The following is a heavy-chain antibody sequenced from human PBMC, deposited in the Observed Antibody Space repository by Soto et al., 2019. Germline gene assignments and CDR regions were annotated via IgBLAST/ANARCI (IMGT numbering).Heavy chain of an antibody. J-gene: IGHJ5*02. CDR2: IYYSGST. CDR3: ARGEYDILTGSNWFDP. CDR1: GGSISSGDYY. D-gene: IGHD3-9*01. V-gene: IGHV4-30-4*01. Sequence: SETLSLTCTVSGGSISSGDYYWSWIRQPPGKGLEWIGYIYYSGSTYYNPSLKSRVTISVDTSKNQFSLKLSSVTAADTAVYYCARGEYDILTGSNWFDPLGQGTLVTVSS.